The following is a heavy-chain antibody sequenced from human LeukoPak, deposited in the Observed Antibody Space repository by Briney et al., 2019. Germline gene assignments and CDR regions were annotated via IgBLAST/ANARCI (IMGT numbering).Heavy chain of an antibody. CDR2: IYYSGST. Sequence: PSETLSLTCTVSGGPISSGGYYWSWIRQHPGKGLEWIGCIYYSGSTYYNPSLKSRVTISVDTSKNQFSLKLSSVTAADTAVYYCAREYEGAAAMPGDYYYYGMDVWGQGTTVTVSS. D-gene: IGHD2-2*01. V-gene: IGHV4-31*03. CDR1: GGPISSGGYY. J-gene: IGHJ6*02. CDR3: AREYEGAAAMPGDYYYYGMDV.